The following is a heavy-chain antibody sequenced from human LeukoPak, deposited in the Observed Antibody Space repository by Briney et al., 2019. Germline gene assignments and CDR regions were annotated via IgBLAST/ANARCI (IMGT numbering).Heavy chain of an antibody. V-gene: IGHV3-30*03. CDR3: AYGGVYACTG. CDR1: GFTFKNYA. Sequence: GGSLRLSCAASGFTFKNYAMNWVRQSPGQGLEWVAVISYDGSNKYYADSVKGRFTISRDNSKNTLYLQMNSLRAEDTAVYYCAYGGVYACTGWGQGTLVTVSS. D-gene: IGHD2-8*01. J-gene: IGHJ4*02. CDR2: ISYDGSNK.